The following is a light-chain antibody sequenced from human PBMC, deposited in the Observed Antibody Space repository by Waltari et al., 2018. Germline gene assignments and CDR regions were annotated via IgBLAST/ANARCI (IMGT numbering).Light chain of an antibody. CDR3: SSYTSSSTLWV. CDR2: DVS. V-gene: IGLV2-14*01. Sequence: QSALTQPASVSGSPGQSITISCPGTSSDVGAYNFVSWYQQHPGKAPKLMIYDVSNRPSGVSNRFSGSKSGNTASLTISGLQAEDEADYYCSSYTSSSTLWVFGGGTKLTIL. CDR1: SSDVGAYNF. J-gene: IGLJ3*02.